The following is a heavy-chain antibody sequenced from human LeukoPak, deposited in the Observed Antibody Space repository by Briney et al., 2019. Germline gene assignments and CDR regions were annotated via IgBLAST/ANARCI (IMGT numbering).Heavy chain of an antibody. J-gene: IGHJ4*02. CDR1: GYTFSSYG. Sequence: ASLKVSCKASGYTFSSYGISWVRQAPGQGLEWMGWISAYNGNTNFAQEFQGRVTMTTDTSKSTASMELRSLRSDDTAVYYCARDQGIYNHRIIDSWGQGTLVTVSS. CDR3: ARDQGIYNHRIIDS. V-gene: IGHV1-18*01. CDR2: ISAYNGNT. D-gene: IGHD5-12*01.